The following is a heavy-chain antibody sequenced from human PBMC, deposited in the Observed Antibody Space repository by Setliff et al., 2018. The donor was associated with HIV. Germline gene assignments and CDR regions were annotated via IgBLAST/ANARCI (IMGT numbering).Heavy chain of an antibody. CDR3: ASNGFWSGYSTILDY. D-gene: IGHD3-3*01. CDR2: IGGSGGST. Sequence: PGGSLRLSCAASGFTFSSYAMNWVRQAPGKGLEWVSVIGGSGGSTYYADSVKGRFTISRDNSKSTLYLQMNSLRPEDTAVYYCASNGFWSGYSTILDYWGQGTLVTVSS. J-gene: IGHJ4*02. CDR1: GFTFSSYA. V-gene: IGHV3-23*01.